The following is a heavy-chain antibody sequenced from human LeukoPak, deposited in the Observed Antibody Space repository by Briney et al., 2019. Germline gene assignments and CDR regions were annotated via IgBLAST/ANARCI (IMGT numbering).Heavy chain of an antibody. CDR2: MSPNNGNT. D-gene: IGHD7-27*01. CDR1: VYTFTNYD. CDR3: ASNPPRTGDFNY. Sequence: GASVKVSCKTSVYTFTNYDINWVRQATGQGLEWMGWMSPNNGNTGYAQKFQGRVTMTRDTSINTAYMELSSLRSEDTAVYYCASNPPRTGDFNYWGQGALVTVSS. J-gene: IGHJ4*02. V-gene: IGHV1-8*01.